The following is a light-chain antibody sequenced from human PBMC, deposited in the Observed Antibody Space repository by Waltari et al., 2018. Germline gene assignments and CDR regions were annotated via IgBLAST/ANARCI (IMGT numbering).Light chain of an antibody. CDR1: KNIGRY. V-gene: IGKV1-39*01. J-gene: IGKJ1*01. CDR2: AAS. Sequence: DIQMTQSPASLSASLGDRVTITCRASKNIGRYLNWYQQISGRAPKLLIYAASNVQRGVPSRFIGSGSGTDFTLTISGLQPEDFGTYYCQQGYSTWTFGQGTNVDSK. CDR3: QQGYSTWT.